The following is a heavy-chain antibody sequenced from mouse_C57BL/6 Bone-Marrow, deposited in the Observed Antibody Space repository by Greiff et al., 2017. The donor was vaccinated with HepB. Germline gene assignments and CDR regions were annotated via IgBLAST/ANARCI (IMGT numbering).Heavy chain of an antibody. CDR3: ASYDYDGYFDV. CDR1: GYTFTSYG. CDR2: IYTRSGNT. D-gene: IGHD2-4*01. J-gene: IGHJ1*03. Sequence: VQLQQSGAELARPGASVKLSCKASGYTFTSYGISWVKQRTGQGLEWIGEIYTRSGNTYYNEKLKGKATLTADKSSSTAYMELRSLTSEDSAVYFCASYDYDGYFDVWGTGTTVTVSS. V-gene: IGHV1-81*01.